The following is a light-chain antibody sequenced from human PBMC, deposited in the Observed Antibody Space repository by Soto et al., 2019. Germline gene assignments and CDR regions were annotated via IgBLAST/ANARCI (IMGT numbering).Light chain of an antibody. V-gene: IGLV1-51*01. CDR2: ANN. Sequence: QSVLTQPPSVSAAPGQKVTISCSGSSSNIGNNYVSWYQQLPGTVPKLLIYANNKRPSGIPDRISGSKSGTSATLGITGLQTGDEADYYCGTWDSSLSAVVFGGGTKLTVL. J-gene: IGLJ2*01. CDR1: SSNIGNNY. CDR3: GTWDSSLSAVV.